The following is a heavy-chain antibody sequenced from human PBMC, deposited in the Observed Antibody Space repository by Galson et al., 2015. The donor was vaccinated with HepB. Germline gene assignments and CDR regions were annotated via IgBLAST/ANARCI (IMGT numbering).Heavy chain of an antibody. J-gene: IGHJ4*02. Sequence: SLRLSCAASGFTFSSYAMHWVRQAPGKGLEWVAVISYDGSNKYYADSVKGRFTVSRDNSKNTLYLQMNSLRAEDTAVYYCARDPYCGGDCYHDLFDYWGQGTLVTVSS. CDR1: GFTFSSYA. V-gene: IGHV3-30*04. CDR3: ARDPYCGGDCYHDLFDY. D-gene: IGHD2-21*02. CDR2: ISYDGSNK.